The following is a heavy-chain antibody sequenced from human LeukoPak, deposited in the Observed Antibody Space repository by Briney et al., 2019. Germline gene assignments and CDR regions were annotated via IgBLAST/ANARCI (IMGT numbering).Heavy chain of an antibody. D-gene: IGHD3-3*01. J-gene: IGHJ4*02. CDR3: ARTRIRFLEWLPSYYFDY. CDR2: ISAYNGNA. V-gene: IGHV1-18*01. CDR1: GYTFTSYG. Sequence: ASVKVSCKASGYTFTSYGISWVRQAPGQGLEWMGWISAYNGNANYAQKLQGRVTMTTDTSTSTAYMELRSLRSDDTAVYYCARTRIRFLEWLPSYYFDYWGQGTLVTVSS.